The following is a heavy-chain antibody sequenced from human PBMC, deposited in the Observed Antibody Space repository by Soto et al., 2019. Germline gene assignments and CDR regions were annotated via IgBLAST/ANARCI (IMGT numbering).Heavy chain of an antibody. CDR2: IIPIFGTP. CDR3: ARDGGRLHYDVTGYYFDD. J-gene: IGHJ4*02. Sequence: QVQLVQSGAEVKKPGSSVKVSCKASGGAFSSYSITWVRQAPGQGLEWMGGIIPIFGTPNYAQKLQGRVTITADESTSTAYMELSSLRSEDTAVYYCARDGGRLHYDVTGYYFDDWGQGTLVTVSS. D-gene: IGHD3-22*01. V-gene: IGHV1-69*12. CDR1: GGAFSSYS.